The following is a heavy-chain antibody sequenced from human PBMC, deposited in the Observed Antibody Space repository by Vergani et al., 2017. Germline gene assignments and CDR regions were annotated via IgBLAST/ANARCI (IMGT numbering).Heavy chain of an antibody. V-gene: IGHV1-46*01. CDR2: INPSGGST. CDR3: ARGFLGDLTYYYDSSGFNY. Sequence: QVQLVQSGAEVKKPGASVKVSCKASGYTFTSYYMHWVRQAPGQGLEWMGIINPSGGSTSYAQKFQGRVTMTRDTSASTAYMELSSLRSEDTAVYYCARGFLGDLTYYYDSSGFNYWGQGTLVTVSS. D-gene: IGHD3-22*01. J-gene: IGHJ4*02. CDR1: GYTFTSYY.